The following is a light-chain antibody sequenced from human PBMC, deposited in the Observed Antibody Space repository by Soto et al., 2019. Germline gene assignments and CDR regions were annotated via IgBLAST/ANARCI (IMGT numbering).Light chain of an antibody. CDR2: GAS. CDR1: QSVSSSY. V-gene: IGKV3-20*01. Sequence: LSCRASQSVSSSYLAWYQQKPGQAPRLLIYGASSRATGIPDRFSGSGCGTDVALAISSLEPLGFAVYYGQLLGTFGGGTKGDIK. J-gene: IGKJ4*01. CDR3: QLLGT.